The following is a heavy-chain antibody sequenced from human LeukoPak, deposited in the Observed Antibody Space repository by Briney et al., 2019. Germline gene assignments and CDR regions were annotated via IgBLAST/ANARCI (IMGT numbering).Heavy chain of an antibody. V-gene: IGHV4-61*02. J-gene: IGHJ5*02. CDR3: ARVVAAMTEYWFDP. CDR2: IYTSGST. CDR1: GGSISSGSYY. Sequence: SETLSLTCTVSGGSISSGSYYWSRIRQPAGKGLEWIGRIYTSGSTNYNPSLKSRVTISVDTSKNQFSLKLSSVTAADTAVYYCARVVAAMTEYWFDPWGQGTLVTVSS. D-gene: IGHD2-2*01.